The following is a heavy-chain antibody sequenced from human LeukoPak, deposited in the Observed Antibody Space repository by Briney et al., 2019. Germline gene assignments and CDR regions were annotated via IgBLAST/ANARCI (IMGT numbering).Heavy chain of an antibody. CDR2: INPSGGST. D-gene: IGHD5-24*01. J-gene: IGHJ4*02. V-gene: IGHV1-46*01. CDR3: AREHWQSEMATNLYDY. Sequence: GASVKVSCKASGYTFTSYYMHWVRQAPGQGLEWMGIINPSGGSTSYAQKFQGRVTMTRDTSTSTVYMEMSSLRSEDTAVYYCAREHWQSEMATNLYDYWGQGTLVTVSS. CDR1: GYTFTSYY.